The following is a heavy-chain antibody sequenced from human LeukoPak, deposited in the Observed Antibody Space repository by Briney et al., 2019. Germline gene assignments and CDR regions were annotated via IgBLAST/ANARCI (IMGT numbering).Heavy chain of an antibody. CDR3: ARRGKVGAPRKAFDI. V-gene: IGHV4-34*01. D-gene: IGHD1-26*01. Sequence: SETLSLTCAVYGGSFSGYYWSWIRQPPGKGLEWIGEINHSGSTNYNPSLESRVTISVDTSKNQFSLKLSSVTAADTAVYYCARRGKVGAPRKAFDIWGQGTMVTVSS. CDR2: INHSGST. J-gene: IGHJ3*02. CDR1: GGSFSGYY.